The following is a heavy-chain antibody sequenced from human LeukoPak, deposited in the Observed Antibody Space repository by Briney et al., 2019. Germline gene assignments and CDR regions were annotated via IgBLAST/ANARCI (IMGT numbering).Heavy chain of an antibody. J-gene: IGHJ3*02. Sequence: SQTLSLTCTVSGGSISSGGYYWSWIRQPPGKGLEWIGYIFHSGDTDYNPSLKSRVTISVDRSTNQFSLKLSSVTAADTAVYYCARDEAGAVAVPGAFDIWGQGTMVTVPS. D-gene: IGHD6-19*01. CDR2: IFHSGDT. CDR1: GGSISSGGYY. CDR3: ARDEAGAVAVPGAFDI. V-gene: IGHV4-30-2*01.